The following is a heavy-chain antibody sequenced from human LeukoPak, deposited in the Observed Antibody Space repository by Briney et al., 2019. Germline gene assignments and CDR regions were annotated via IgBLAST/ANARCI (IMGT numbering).Heavy chain of an antibody. Sequence: PGGSLRLSCAASGFAFSDSWMSWVRQAPGEGLEWVANIRHDGNAKNYVPSVRGRFTISRDNAKNSLYLQMNSLTVEDTAVYYCATSHDSAGNDWGQGTLVTVSS. CDR1: GFAFSDSW. V-gene: IGHV3-7*01. D-gene: IGHD2-15*01. J-gene: IGHJ4*02. CDR2: IRHDGNAK. CDR3: ATSHDSAGND.